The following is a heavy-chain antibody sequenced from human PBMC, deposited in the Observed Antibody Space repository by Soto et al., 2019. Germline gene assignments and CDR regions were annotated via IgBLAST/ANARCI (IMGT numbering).Heavy chain of an antibody. CDR2: ISGSGGST. Sequence: LRLSCAASGFTFSSYAMSWVRQAPGKGLEWVSAISGSGGSTYYADSVKGRFTISRDNSKNTLYLQMNSLRAEDTAIYYCAKRPRALLTFDYWGQGTLVTVSS. V-gene: IGHV3-23*01. D-gene: IGHD1-26*01. CDR3: AKRPRALLTFDY. J-gene: IGHJ4*02. CDR1: GFTFSSYA.